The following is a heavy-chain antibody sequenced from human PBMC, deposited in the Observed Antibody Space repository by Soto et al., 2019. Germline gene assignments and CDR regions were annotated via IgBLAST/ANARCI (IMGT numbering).Heavy chain of an antibody. D-gene: IGHD6-13*01. CDR2: TYPGASET. Sequence: EVSLVQSGGELKKPGESLRISCQASGYSFDSFWIGWVRQVPGKGLEWMGLTYPGASETRYSPSFQCHVTISADRSTHTSYLQGTSLKVSDSAIYYCARPNAYGSRGYNYYGMDLWGQVTTVTVS. J-gene: IGHJ6*02. CDR1: GYSFDSFW. CDR3: ARPNAYGSRGYNYYGMDL. V-gene: IGHV5-51*01.